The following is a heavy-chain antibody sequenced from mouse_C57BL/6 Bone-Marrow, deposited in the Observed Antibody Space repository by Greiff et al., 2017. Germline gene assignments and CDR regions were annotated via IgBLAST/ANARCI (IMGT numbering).Heavy chain of an antibody. V-gene: IGHV3-5*01. CDR2: IYYSGTI. CDR3: ARDTLGMDY. J-gene: IGHJ4*01. D-gene: IGHD4-1*01. CDR1: GISITTGNYR. Sequence: EVQLQQSGPGLVKPSQTVFLTCTVTGISITTGNYRWSWIRQFPGNQLAWIGYIYYSGTITYNPSLTSRTTIPRDTPKNQFFLEMNSLTAEDTATYYCARDTLGMDYWGQGTSVTVSS.